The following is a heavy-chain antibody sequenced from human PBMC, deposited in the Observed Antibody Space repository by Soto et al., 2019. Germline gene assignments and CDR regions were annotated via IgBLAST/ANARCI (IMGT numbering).Heavy chain of an antibody. CDR1: GGTFSSFG. CDR2: IIPVFGRP. J-gene: IGHJ1*01. V-gene: IGHV1-69*01. CDR3: AREGSGYNF. D-gene: IGHD5-12*01. Sequence: QVQLVQSGAELKKPGSSVKVSCKASGGTFSSFGISWVRQAPGQGFEWMGGIIPVFGRPNYAQRFRGRLTITADESTNTGYMELIDLRSEDTAVYYCAREGSGYNFWGQGTQVTVSS.